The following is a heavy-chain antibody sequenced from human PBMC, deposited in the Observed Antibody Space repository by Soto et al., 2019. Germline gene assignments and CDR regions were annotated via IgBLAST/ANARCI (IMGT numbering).Heavy chain of an antibody. CDR1: GFTVSSNY. V-gene: IGHV3-53*01. CDR3: ARTLGINLSLGSTWFDP. CDR2: IYSSGAT. D-gene: IGHD3-10*01. J-gene: IGHJ5*02. Sequence: PGGSLRLSCAASGFTVSSNYMSWVRQAPGKGLEWVSIIYSSGATYYADSVRGRFTISRDNSKNTLYLQMNSLRAEDTAVYFCARTLGINLSLGSTWFDPWGQGTLVTVSS.